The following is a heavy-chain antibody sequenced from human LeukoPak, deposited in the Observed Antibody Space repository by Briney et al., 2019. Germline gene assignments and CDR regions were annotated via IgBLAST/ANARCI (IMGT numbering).Heavy chain of an antibody. CDR3: ARHTPAYYYDSSGGEHYFDY. V-gene: IGHV4-39*01. CDR1: GGSISSSSYY. D-gene: IGHD3-22*01. CDR2: IYYSGST. Sequence: PSETLSLTCTVSGGSISSSSYYWGWIRQPPGKGLEWIGSIYYSGSTYYNPSLKSRVTISVDTSKNQFSLKLSSVTAADTAVYYCARHTPAYYYDSSGGEHYFDYWGQGTLVTVSS. J-gene: IGHJ4*02.